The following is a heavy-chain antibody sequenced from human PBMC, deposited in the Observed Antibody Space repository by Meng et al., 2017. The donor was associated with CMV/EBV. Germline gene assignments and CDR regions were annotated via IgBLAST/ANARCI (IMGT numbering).Heavy chain of an antibody. CDR1: ISSSSDH. V-gene: IGHV4-39*07. CDR3: AKVGGLRLGELAAPVDY. D-gene: IGHD3-16*01. CDR2: IYSSGSP. Sequence: ISSSSDHGGWIRQIPGKELEWIGSIYSSGSPYYNPSLKNRVTRSVDTSKNQFSLKLSSVTAADMAVYYCAKVGGLRLGELAAPVDYWGQGTLVTVSS. J-gene: IGHJ4*02.